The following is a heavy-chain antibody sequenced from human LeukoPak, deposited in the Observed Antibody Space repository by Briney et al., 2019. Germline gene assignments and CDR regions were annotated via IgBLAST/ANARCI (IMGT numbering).Heavy chain of an antibody. V-gene: IGHV1-2*02. CDR3: ARDTTASGSYFDY. D-gene: IGHD3-10*01. Sequence: GASVKVSCKASGYTFTGYYMHWVRQAPGQGLEWMGWINPNSGGTNYAQKFQGRVTMTRDTSISTAYMELSRLRSDDTAVYYCARDTTASGSYFDYWGQGTLVTVSS. CDR2: INPNSGGT. J-gene: IGHJ4*02. CDR1: GYTFTGYY.